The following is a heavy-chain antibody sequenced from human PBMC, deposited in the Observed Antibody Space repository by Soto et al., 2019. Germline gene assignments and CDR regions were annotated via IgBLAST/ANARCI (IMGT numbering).Heavy chain of an antibody. Sequence: GESLKISCKASVYSFTCYWLSWVRHMPGKGLEWVGRIDPSDSYTNYSPSFQGHVTISADKSISTAYLQRSSLKASDPATYYCATLPITVTTTGYSYYGMDVWGQGTRVTVS. J-gene: IGHJ6*02. V-gene: IGHV5-10-1*01. CDR3: ATLPITVTTTGYSYYGMDV. D-gene: IGHD4-17*01. CDR1: VYSFTCYW. CDR2: IDPSDSYT.